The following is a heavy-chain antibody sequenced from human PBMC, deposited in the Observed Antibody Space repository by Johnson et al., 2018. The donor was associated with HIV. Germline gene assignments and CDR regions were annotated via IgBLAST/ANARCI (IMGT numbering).Heavy chain of an antibody. V-gene: IGHV3-30*03. J-gene: IGHJ3*02. CDR1: GFTFSSYG. D-gene: IGHD3-9*01. CDR2: ISYDGSNK. Sequence: VQLVESGGGVVQPGRSLRLSCAASGFTFSSYGMHWVRQAPGKGLEWVAVISYDGSNKYYADSVKGRFTISRDNSKHTLYLQTNSLRGEDTAVYYCARDILTGYGAFDIWGQGTMVTVSS. CDR3: ARDILTGYGAFDI.